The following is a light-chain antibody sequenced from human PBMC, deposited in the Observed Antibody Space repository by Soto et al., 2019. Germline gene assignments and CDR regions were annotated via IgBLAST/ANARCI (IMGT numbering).Light chain of an antibody. CDR3: SSYAGSSALEV. CDR2: DVT. V-gene: IGLV2-14*01. Sequence: QSVLTQPASVSGSPGQSITISCTGTSSDVGAYNFVSWYQQHSAKAPRLLIYDVTNRPSGVSNRFSGSKSGNTASLTISGLQAEDEADYYCSSYAGSSALEVFGTGTKVTVL. J-gene: IGLJ1*01. CDR1: SSDVGAYNF.